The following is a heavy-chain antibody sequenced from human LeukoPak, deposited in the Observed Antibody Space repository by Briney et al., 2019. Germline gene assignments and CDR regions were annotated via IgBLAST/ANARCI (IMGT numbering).Heavy chain of an antibody. D-gene: IGHD3-22*01. CDR1: GYTFTNYA. CDR2: INAGNGNT. CDR3: GKGESSGYSAFDI. V-gene: IGHV1-3*03. J-gene: IGHJ3*02. Sequence: ASVKVSCKTSGYTFTNYALHWVRQAPGQRLEWMGWINAGNGNTKYSQEFQGRVSITRDTSASTAYMELSSLRSEDMAVYYCGKGESSGYSAFDIWGQGTMVTVSS.